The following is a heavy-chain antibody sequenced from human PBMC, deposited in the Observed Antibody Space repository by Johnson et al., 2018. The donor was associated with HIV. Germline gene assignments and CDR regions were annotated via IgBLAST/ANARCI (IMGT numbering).Heavy chain of an antibody. J-gene: IGHJ3*02. CDR2: IWYDGSNK. CDR3: ARGRSSTRPSDLGSGAFDI. V-gene: IGHV3-33*01. D-gene: IGHD2-2*01. CDR1: GFTFSTYG. Sequence: QVQLVESGGGVVQSGRSLRLSCAASGFTFSTYGMHWVRQAPGKGLEWVAVIWYDGSNKYYADSVKGRFTISRDNSKNTLYLQMNSLRAEDTAVYYCARGRSSTRPSDLGSGAFDIWGQGTMVTVSS.